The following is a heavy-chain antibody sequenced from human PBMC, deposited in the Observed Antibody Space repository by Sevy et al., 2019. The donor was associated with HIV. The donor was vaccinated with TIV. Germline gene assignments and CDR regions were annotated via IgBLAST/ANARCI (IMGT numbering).Heavy chain of an antibody. D-gene: IGHD3-10*01. CDR2: ISSSSSTI. CDR3: AREPGLWFGDQGFDY. J-gene: IGHJ4*02. Sequence: GESLKISCAASGFTFSSYSMNWVRQAPGKGLEWVSYISSSSSTIYYADTVKGRFTISRDNAKNSLYLQMNSLRDEDTAVYYCAREPGLWFGDQGFDYWGQGTLVTVSS. CDR1: GFTFSSYS. V-gene: IGHV3-48*02.